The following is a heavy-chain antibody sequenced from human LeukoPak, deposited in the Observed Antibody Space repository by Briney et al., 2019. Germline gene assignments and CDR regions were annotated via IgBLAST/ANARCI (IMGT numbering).Heavy chain of an antibody. Sequence: SETLSLTCAVYGGSFSGYYWSWLRQPPGKRLEWIGEINHSGSTNYNPSLKSRVTISVDTSKNQFSLKLSSVTAADTAVYYCATEAYGSGSYYNPNWFDPWGQGTLVTVSS. CDR2: INHSGST. V-gene: IGHV4-34*01. CDR1: GGSFSGYY. J-gene: IGHJ5*02. CDR3: ATEAYGSGSYYNPNWFDP. D-gene: IGHD3-10*01.